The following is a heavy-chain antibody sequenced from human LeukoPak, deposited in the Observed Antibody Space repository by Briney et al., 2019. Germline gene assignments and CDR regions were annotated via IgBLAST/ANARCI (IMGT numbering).Heavy chain of an antibody. Sequence: ASVKVSCKASGYIFTSYYMHWVRQAPGQGREGMGIINPSGCSTSYAQKFQSRVTMSSGTSTSTVYMELSSLRSENTAVYYCAREIAVAGTRSADYWGQGTLVTVSS. CDR1: GYIFTSYY. D-gene: IGHD6-19*01. CDR2: INPSGCST. J-gene: IGHJ4*02. V-gene: IGHV1-46*01. CDR3: AREIAVAGTRSADY.